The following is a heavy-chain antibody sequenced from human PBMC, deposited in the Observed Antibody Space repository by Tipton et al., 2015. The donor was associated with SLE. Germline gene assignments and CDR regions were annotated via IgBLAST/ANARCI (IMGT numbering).Heavy chain of an antibody. CDR3: ARVGLVAPAAISSGVDY. D-gene: IGHD2-2*02. V-gene: IGHV4-39*07. Sequence: HTCTVSGGSISSSSYYWGWIRQPPGKGLEWIGSIYYSGSTYYNPSLKSRVTISVDTSKNQFSLNLSSVTAADTAVYYCARVGLVAPAAISSGVDYWGQGTLVTVSS. CDR1: GGSISSSSYY. J-gene: IGHJ4*02. CDR2: IYYSGST.